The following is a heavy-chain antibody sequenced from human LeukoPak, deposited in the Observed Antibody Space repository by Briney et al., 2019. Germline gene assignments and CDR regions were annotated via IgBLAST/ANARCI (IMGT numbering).Heavy chain of an antibody. Sequence: GGSLRLSWAAPGFFFIDYYMSWRRQAPGKGREGVSYIDGSSSNMYYADSVKGRFTISRDNAKNSLYLQMNSLRGEDTAVYYCVRAYTRGYSDDFDYWGQGTLVTVSS. CDR2: IDGSSSNM. V-gene: IGHV3-11*01. CDR1: GFFFIDYY. D-gene: IGHD3-22*01. J-gene: IGHJ4*02. CDR3: VRAYTRGYSDDFDY.